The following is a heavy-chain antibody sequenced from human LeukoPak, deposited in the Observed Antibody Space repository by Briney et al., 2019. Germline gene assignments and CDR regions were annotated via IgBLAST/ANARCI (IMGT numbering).Heavy chain of an antibody. CDR2: ISSGGDFI. V-gene: IGHV3-48*03. D-gene: IGHD5-24*01. CDR1: GFTFSSYE. J-gene: IGHJ4*02. Sequence: VGSLRLSCAASGFTFSSYEMNWVRQAPGKGLEWVSYISSGGDFIRYAASVKGRFTISRDNTKNSLYLQMNSLRDEDTAVYYCARLDGYYRYFFDYWGQGTPVTVSS. CDR3: ARLDGYYRYFFDY.